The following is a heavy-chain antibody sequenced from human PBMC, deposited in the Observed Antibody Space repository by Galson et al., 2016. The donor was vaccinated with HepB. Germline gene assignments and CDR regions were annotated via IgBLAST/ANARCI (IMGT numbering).Heavy chain of an antibody. CDR2: ITPKGTT. J-gene: IGHJ5*02. Sequence: SETLSLTCAVYGGSFSGYDWTWIRQPPGKGLEWIGEITPKGTTNYNPSLNSRVTMSVDTSKSQFSLKMTSVTAADTAVYFCARGVRGGLKIFGVVTLFDPWGQGTLVTVSS. D-gene: IGHD3-3*01. CDR3: ARGVRGGLKIFGVVTLFDP. CDR1: GGSFSGYD. V-gene: IGHV4-34*01.